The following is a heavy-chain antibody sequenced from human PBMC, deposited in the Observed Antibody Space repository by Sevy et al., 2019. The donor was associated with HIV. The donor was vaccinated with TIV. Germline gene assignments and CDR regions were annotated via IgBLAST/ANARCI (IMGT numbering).Heavy chain of an antibody. CDR2: ISYDGSNK. Sequence: GGSLRLSCAASGFTFSSYAMHWVRQAPGKGLEWVAVISYDGSNKYYADSVKGRFTISRDNSKNTLYLQSNSLRAEDTAVYYCAREVGEYYDYVWGSYRSSHYFDYWGQGTLVTVSS. CDR3: AREVGEYYDYVWGSYRSSHYFDY. J-gene: IGHJ4*02. CDR1: GFTFSSYA. D-gene: IGHD3-16*02. V-gene: IGHV3-30-3*01.